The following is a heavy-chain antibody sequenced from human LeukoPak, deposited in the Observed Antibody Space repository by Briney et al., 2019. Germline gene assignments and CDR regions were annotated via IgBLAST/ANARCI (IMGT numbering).Heavy chain of an antibody. CDR3: ARGGTVVTSFDY. CDR2: IYTSGST. D-gene: IGHD4-23*01. J-gene: IGHJ4*02. V-gene: IGHV4-61*02. CDR1: GGSISSGSYY. Sequence: KASETLSLTCTVSGGSISSGSYYWSWIRQPAGKGLEWIGRIYTSGSTNYNPSLKSRVTISVDTSKNQFSLKLSSVTAADTAVYYCARGGTVVTSFDYWGQGTLVTVSS.